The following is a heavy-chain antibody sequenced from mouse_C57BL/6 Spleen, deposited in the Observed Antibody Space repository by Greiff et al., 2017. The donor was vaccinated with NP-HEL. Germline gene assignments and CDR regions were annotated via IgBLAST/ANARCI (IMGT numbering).Heavy chain of an antibody. J-gene: IGHJ2*01. D-gene: IGHD1-1*01. CDR3: TRGNYYGSPYYFDY. CDR1: GYTFTDYE. CDR2: IDPETGGT. V-gene: IGHV1-15*01. Sequence: VQLQQSGAELVRPGASVTLSCKASGYTFTDYEMHWVKQTPVHGLEWIGAIDPETGGTAYNQKFKGKAILTADKSSSTAYMEIRSLTSEDSSVYYCTRGNYYGSPYYFDYWGQGTTLTVAS.